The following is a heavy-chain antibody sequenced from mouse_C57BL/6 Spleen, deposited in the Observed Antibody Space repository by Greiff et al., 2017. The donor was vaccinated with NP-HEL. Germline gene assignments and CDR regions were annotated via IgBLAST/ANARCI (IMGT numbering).Heavy chain of an antibody. CDR2: IYWDDDK. Sequence: QVTLKVSGPGILQSSQTLSLTCSFSGFSLSTSGMGVSWIRQPSGQGLEWLAHIYWDDDKRYNPFLKSRPSISKPTSRNQVLLKITSVDTADTATYYGARPYYSNYDYAMDYWGQGTSVTVSS. D-gene: IGHD2-5*01. J-gene: IGHJ4*01. V-gene: IGHV8-12*01. CDR3: ARPYYSNYDYAMDY. CDR1: GFSLSTSGMG.